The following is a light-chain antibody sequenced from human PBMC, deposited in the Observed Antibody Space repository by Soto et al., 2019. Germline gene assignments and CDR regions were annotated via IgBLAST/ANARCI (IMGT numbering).Light chain of an antibody. V-gene: IGKV1-27*01. J-gene: IGKJ4*01. Sequence: DIQMTQSPSSLSASVGDRVTITCRTSQDFSNYLAWYQQKPGKVPKLLIYAASTLQSGVPSRFSGGGSGTDFSLTISSLQPEDVATYYCQKYNSAPHTFGGGTKVEI. CDR2: AAS. CDR1: QDFSNY. CDR3: QKYNSAPHT.